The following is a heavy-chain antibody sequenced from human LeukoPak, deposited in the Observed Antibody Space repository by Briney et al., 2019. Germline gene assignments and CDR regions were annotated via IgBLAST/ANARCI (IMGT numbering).Heavy chain of an antibody. CDR2: IYHSGST. CDR1: GYSISSGYY. CDR3: ARDGGYSYGYVY. V-gene: IGHV4-38-2*02. J-gene: IGHJ4*02. Sequence: PSETLSLTCNVSGYSISSGYYWGWIRQPPGKGLEWIGSIYHSGSTYYNPSLKSRVTISVDASKNQFSLKLSSVTAADTAVYYCARDGGYSYGYVYWGQGTLVTVSS. D-gene: IGHD5-18*01.